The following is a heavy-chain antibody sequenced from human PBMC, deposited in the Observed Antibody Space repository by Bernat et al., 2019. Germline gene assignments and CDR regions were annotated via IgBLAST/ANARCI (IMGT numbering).Heavy chain of an antibody. D-gene: IGHD6-13*01. CDR1: GGSISSSSYY. V-gene: IGHV4-39*01. J-gene: IGHJ4*02. Sequence: QLQLQESGPGLVKPSETLSLTCPVSGGSISSSSYYWGWIRQHPGKGLEWIGSIYYSGSTYYNPSLKSRVTISVDTSKNQFSLKLSSVTAADTAVYYCARQPRGSSLDYWGQGTLVTVSS. CDR3: ARQPRGSSLDY. CDR2: IYYSGST.